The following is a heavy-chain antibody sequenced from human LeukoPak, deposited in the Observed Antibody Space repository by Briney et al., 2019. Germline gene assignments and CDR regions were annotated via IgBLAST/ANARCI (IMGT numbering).Heavy chain of an antibody. Sequence: ASVKVSCEASGYTFTGYYMHWVRQAPGQGLEWMGWINPNSGGTNYAQKFQGRVTMTRDTSISTAYMELSRLRSDDTAVYYCARDGIYYDFWSGYSDYYYYMDVWGKGTTVTVSS. J-gene: IGHJ6*03. CDR1: GYTFTGYY. CDR3: ARDGIYYDFWSGYSDYYYYMDV. V-gene: IGHV1-2*02. D-gene: IGHD3-3*01. CDR2: INPNSGGT.